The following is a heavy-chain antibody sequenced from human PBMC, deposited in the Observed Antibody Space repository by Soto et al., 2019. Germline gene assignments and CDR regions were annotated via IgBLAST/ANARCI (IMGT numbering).Heavy chain of an antibody. Sequence: PGGSLRLSCAASGFTFSNAWMSWVRQAPGKGLEWVGRIKSKTDGGTTDYAAPVKGRFTISRDDSKNTLYLQMNSLKTEDTAVYYCTTEVVVAPAATITLAEDAFDIWGQGTMVTVSS. CDR3: TTEVVVAPAATITLAEDAFDI. CDR2: IKSKTDGGTT. CDR1: GFTFSNAW. D-gene: IGHD2-2*01. V-gene: IGHV3-15*01. J-gene: IGHJ3*02.